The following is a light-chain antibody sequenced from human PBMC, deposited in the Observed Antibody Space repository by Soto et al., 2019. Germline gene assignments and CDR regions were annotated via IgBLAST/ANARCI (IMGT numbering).Light chain of an antibody. V-gene: IGKV1-27*01. CDR2: AAS. CDR3: QKYDNGPFT. J-gene: IGKJ3*01. Sequence: DIQMTQSPSSLSASVGDRVTITCRATQGISHYLAWYQQRPGRAPKLLIYAASTLHSGVPSRFSGSGSGTDFTLTISSLQPEDFGTYYCQKYDNGPFTFGPGTKVDLK. CDR1: QGISHY.